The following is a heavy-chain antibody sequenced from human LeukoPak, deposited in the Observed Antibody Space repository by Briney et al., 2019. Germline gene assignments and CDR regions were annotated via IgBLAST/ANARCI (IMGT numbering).Heavy chain of an antibody. CDR2: IYYSGDT. CDR1: GGSISSGDYY. D-gene: IGHD3-22*01. J-gene: IGHJ4*02. Sequence: PSQTLSLTCTVSGGSISSGDYYWSWIRQHPGKGLEWVGYIYYSGDTYYNPSLKSRITISVDTSKNQFSLKLSSVTAADTAVYYCAGVCTIIVDQDHYFDYWGQGTLVTVSS. V-gene: IGHV4-31*03. CDR3: AGVCTIIVDQDHYFDY.